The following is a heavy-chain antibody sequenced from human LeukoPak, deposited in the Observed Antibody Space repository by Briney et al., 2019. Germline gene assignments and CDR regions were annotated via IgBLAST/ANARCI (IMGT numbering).Heavy chain of an antibody. CDR3: ARADTAMVPFDY. CDR1: GFTFSSYW. D-gene: IGHD5-18*01. CDR2: IKQDGSEK. J-gene: IGHJ4*02. V-gene: IGHV3-7*03. Sequence: GGSLRLSCAASGFTFSSYWMSWVRQAPGKGLEWVANIKQDGSEKYYVDSVKGQFTISRDNAKNSLYLQMNSLRAEDTTVYYCARADTAMVPFDYWGQGTLVTVSS.